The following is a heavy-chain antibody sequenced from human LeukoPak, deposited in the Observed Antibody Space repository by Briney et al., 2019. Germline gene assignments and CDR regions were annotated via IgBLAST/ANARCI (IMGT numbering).Heavy chain of an antibody. J-gene: IGHJ4*02. CDR3: ARGGTDRTAMGIKTGLDY. D-gene: IGHD5-18*01. V-gene: IGHV4-34*01. Sequence: KASETLSLTCAVYGGSFSGYYWSWIRQPPGKGLEWIGEINHSGSTNYNPSLKRRVTISVDTSKNQFSLKLSSVTAADTAVYYCARGGTDRTAMGIKTGLDYWGQGTLVTVSS. CDR1: GGSFSGYY. CDR2: INHSGST.